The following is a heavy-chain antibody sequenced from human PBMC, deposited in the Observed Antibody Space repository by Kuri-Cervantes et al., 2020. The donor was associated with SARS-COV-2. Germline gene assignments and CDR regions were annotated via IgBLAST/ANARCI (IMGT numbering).Heavy chain of an antibody. CDR1: GYSISSGYY. CDR2: IYHSGNT. CDR3: ARSPDLWWFDP. V-gene: IGHV4-38-2*01. J-gene: IGHJ5*02. Sequence: SETLSLTCAVSGYSISSGYYWGWIRQPPGKGLEWIGSIYHSGNTYYNPSLNSRVTMSVDTSKNQFSLKLSSVTAADTAVYYCARSPDLWWFDPWGQGTLVTVSS. D-gene: IGHD3-3*01.